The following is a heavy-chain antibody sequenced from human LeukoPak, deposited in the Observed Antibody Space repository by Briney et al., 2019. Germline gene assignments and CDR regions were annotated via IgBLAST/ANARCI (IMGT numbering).Heavy chain of an antibody. V-gene: IGHV1-69*01. CDR1: GGTSSSYA. D-gene: IGHD5-18*01. CDR3: ARDALRGYSYGLTIDY. CDR2: IIPIFGTA. Sequence: SVKVSCKASGGTSSSYAISWVRRAPGQGLEWMGGIIPIFGTANYAQKFQGRVTITADESTSTAYMELSSLRSEDTAVYYCARDALRGYSYGLTIDYWGQGTLVTVSS. J-gene: IGHJ4*02.